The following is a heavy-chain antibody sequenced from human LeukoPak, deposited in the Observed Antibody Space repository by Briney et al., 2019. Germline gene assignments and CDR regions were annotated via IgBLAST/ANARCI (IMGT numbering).Heavy chain of an antibody. J-gene: IGHJ4*02. Sequence: SETLSLTWAVYGGSFSGYYWSWMRQPPGKGLEWIGEINHSGSTNYNPSLKSRVTISVDTSKNQFSLKLSSVTAATTAVYFCASRDGYNYTVDYWGQGTLVTVSS. CDR1: GGSFSGYY. V-gene: IGHV4-34*01. CDR2: INHSGST. D-gene: IGHD5-24*01. CDR3: ASRDGYNYTVDY.